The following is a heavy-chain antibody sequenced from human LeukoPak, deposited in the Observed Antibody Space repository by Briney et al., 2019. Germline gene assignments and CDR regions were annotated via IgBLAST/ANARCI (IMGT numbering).Heavy chain of an antibody. CDR3: ARPDAVGSYFPFDY. CDR2: INPNSGGT. CDR1: GYTFIGYY. D-gene: IGHD1-26*01. V-gene: IGHV1-2*02. Sequence: GASVKVSCKASGYTFIGYYMHWVRQAPGQGLEWMGWINPNSGGTNYAQKFQGRVTMTRDTSISTAYMELSRLRSDDTAVYYCARPDAVGSYFPFDYWGQGTLVTVSS. J-gene: IGHJ4*02.